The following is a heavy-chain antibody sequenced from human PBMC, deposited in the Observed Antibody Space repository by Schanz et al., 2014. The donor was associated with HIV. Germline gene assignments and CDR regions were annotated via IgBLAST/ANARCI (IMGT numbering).Heavy chain of an antibody. V-gene: IGHV3-23*01. J-gene: IGHJ6*02. CDR2: ISGSGGST. Sequence: EVQLMESGGGLVQPGGSLRLSCVGSGFTFSSYAMSWVRQAAGKGLEWVSVISGSGGSTYYADSVKGRFTISRDNSKNTLYLQMNSLRAEDTAVYYCARGSGPYYYYYGMDVWGQGTTVTVSS. CDR3: ARGSGPYYYYYGMDV. CDR1: GFTFSSYA. D-gene: IGHD2-15*01.